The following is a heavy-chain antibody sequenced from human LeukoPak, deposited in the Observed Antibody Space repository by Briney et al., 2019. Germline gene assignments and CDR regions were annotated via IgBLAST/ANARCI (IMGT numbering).Heavy chain of an antibody. CDR1: GYTFISYY. CDR3: ARDPGRDYGGNSFDY. CDR2: INPSGGSA. V-gene: IGHV1-46*01. D-gene: IGHD4-23*01. J-gene: IGHJ4*02. Sequence: ASVKVSCKASGYTFISYYMHWVRQAPGQGLEWMGIINPSGGSANYAQKFQGRVTMTRDMSTSTVYMELSSLGSEDTAVYYCARDPGRDYGGNSFDYWGQGTLVTVSS.